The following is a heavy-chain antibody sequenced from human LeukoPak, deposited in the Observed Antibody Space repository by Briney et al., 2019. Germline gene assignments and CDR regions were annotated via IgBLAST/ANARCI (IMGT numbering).Heavy chain of an antibody. CDR2: VNLQGST. V-gene: IGHV4-4*02. Sequence: MSSETLCLTCGVSGGSITNTNYWTWVRQPPGKGLEWIGEVNLQGSTNYNPSLMGRVAIAVDTSENHISLQLTSVTAADTAVYYCAREGGPYRPLDYSGQGTLVTVSP. CDR3: AREGGPYRPLDY. J-gene: IGHJ4*02. CDR1: GGSITNTNY.